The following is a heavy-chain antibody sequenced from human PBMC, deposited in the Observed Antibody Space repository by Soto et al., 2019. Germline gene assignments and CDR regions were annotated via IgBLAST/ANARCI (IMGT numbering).Heavy chain of an antibody. J-gene: IGHJ4*02. CDR2: MNFNRGKI. CDR1: GYTFTSYG. D-gene: IGHD6-19*01. V-gene: IGHV1-8*01. CDR3: AASSGWIDY. Sequence: QVQLVQSGAWVKRPGAPVKGSFKASGYTFTSYGISWVRQATGQGLEWMGWMNFNRGKIGYAQKFQGRVTMTRNTSISTAYMELSSLRSEDTAVYYCAASSGWIDYWGQGTLVTVSS.